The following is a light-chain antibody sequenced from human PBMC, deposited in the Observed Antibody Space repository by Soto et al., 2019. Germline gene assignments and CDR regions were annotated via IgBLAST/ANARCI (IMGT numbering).Light chain of an antibody. CDR2: GAS. J-gene: IGKJ2*01. V-gene: IGKV3-20*01. Sequence: EIVLTQSPGTLSLSPGERATLSCRASQSVNSDYLAWYQQKPGQAPRLLLYGASTRATGIPDRFSGSGSGADSTLTISSLEPEDFAMYSCQQYGSSPYTFGQGTKLEIK. CDR1: QSVNSDY. CDR3: QQYGSSPYT.